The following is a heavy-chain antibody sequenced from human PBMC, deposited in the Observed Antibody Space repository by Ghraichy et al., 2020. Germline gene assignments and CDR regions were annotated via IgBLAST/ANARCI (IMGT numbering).Heavy chain of an antibody. CDR2: ISFDGSED. V-gene: IGHV3-30*18. D-gene: IGHD6-13*01. Sequence: GSLRLSCAASGFTFSSYGMHWVRQAPGRGLQWVAAISFDGSEDYYLDSVKGRFTISRDTSKNTLYLQMNSLRGEDTAVYYCAKDPTSNSRWQSNWFDPWGQGTLVTVSS. J-gene: IGHJ5*02. CDR3: AKDPTSNSRWQSNWFDP. CDR1: GFTFSSYG.